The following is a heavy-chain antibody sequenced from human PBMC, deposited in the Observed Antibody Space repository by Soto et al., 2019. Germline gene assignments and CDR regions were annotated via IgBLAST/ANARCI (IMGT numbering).Heavy chain of an antibody. V-gene: IGHV1-8*01. CDR2: MNPNSGNT. CDR1: EYTFTNYD. D-gene: IGHD4-17*01. J-gene: IGHJ4*02. CDR3: ARQPTVTTNY. Sequence: QVQLVQSGAEVKKPGASVKVSCKASEYTFTNYDINWVRQATGQGLEWMGWMNPNSGNTSYAHKFQGRVTMTRNTSISTAYMELSSLRSEDTAVYYCARQPTVTTNYWGQGTLVTVAS.